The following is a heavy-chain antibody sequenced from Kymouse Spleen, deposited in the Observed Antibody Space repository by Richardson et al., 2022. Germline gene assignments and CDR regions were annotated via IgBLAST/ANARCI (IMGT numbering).Heavy chain of an antibody. J-gene: IGHJ5*02. Sequence: QVQLQESGPGLVKPSETLSLTCTVSGGSVSSGSYYWSWIRQPPGKGLEWIGYIYYSGSTNYNPSLKSRVTISVDTSKNQFSLKLSSVTAADTAVYYCARRRTGWFDPWGQGTLVTVSS. CDR1: GGSVSSGSYY. CDR2: IYYSGST. V-gene: IGHV4-61*01. D-gene: IGHD4-11,IGHD5-18,IGHD1-1*01. CDR3: ARRRTGWFDP.